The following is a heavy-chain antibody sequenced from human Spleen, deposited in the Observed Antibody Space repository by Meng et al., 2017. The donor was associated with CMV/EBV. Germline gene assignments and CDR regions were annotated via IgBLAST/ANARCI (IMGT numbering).Heavy chain of an antibody. Sequence: ASVKVSCKASGYTFTGYYIHWVRQAPGQGLEWMGWINPNSGGTNYAQKCQGRVTMTRDTSISTAYMELSRLRSDDTAVYYCARDSLEYGTSGGWFDPWGQGTLVTVSS. CDR2: INPNSGGT. CDR3: ARDSLEYGTSGGWFDP. D-gene: IGHD6-6*01. J-gene: IGHJ5*02. CDR1: GYTFTGYY. V-gene: IGHV1-2*02.